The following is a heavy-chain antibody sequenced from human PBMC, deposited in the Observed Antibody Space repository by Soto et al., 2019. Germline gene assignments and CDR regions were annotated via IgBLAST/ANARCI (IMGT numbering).Heavy chain of an antibody. Sequence: QVQLQESGPGLVKPSQTLSLTCTVSGGSISSGDYYWSWIRQPPGKGLEWIGYIYYSGSTYYNPSLKSRVNISVDTSKNQFSLKLSSVTAADTAVYYCARVEGYCSGGSCYHPRGFDPWGQGTLVTVSS. D-gene: IGHD2-15*01. CDR2: IYYSGST. J-gene: IGHJ5*02. V-gene: IGHV4-30-4*01. CDR1: GGSISSGDYY. CDR3: ARVEGYCSGGSCYHPRGFDP.